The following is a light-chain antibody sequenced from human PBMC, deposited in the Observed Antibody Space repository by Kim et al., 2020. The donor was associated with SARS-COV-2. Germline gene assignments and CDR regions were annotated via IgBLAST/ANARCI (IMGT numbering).Light chain of an antibody. Sequence: ILLTQSPATLSLSPGERATLSCRASQSISNYLAWYQQKPGQAPRLLIYDASNRATGIPDRFSGSGSGTDSTLTISGLEPEDSAVYYCQQRYNWPPLAFGGGNKADLK. J-gene: IGKJ4*01. CDR2: DAS. V-gene: IGKV3-11*01. CDR1: QSISNY. CDR3: QQRYNWPPLA.